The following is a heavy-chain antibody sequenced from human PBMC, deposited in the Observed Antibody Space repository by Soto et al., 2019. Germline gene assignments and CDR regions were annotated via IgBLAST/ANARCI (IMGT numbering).Heavy chain of an antibody. J-gene: IGHJ4*02. CDR1: GFTFSDYY. CDR2: ISSSSNYT. V-gene: IGHV3-11*05. Sequence: QVQLVESGGGLVKPGGSLRLSCAASGFTFSDYYMSWIRQAPGKGLEWISYISSSSNYTNYVDSVKGRFTISRDNAKNSVYLQMNSLRAEDTAVYYCARDEGYCSSGSCYPKKYFDNWGQGALVTVSS. D-gene: IGHD2-15*01. CDR3: ARDEGYCSSGSCYPKKYFDN.